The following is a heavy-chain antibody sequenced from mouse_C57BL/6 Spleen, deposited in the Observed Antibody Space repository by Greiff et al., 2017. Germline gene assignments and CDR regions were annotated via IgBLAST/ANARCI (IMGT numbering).Heavy chain of an antibody. D-gene: IGHD2-4*01. CDR1: GYTFTSYW. J-gene: IGHJ1*03. Sequence: QVQLQQPGAELVKPGASVKLSCKASGYTFTSYWMHWVKQRPGRGLEWIGRIDPNSGGTKYNEKFKSKATLTVDKPSSTAYMQLSSLTSEDSAVYYCAGFPIYYDYDEEYWYFDVWGTGTTVTVSS. V-gene: IGHV1-72*01. CDR3: AGFPIYYDYDEEYWYFDV. CDR2: IDPNSGGT.